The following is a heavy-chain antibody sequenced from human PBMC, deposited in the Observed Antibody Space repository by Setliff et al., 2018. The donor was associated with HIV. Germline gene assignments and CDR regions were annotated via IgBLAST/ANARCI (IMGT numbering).Heavy chain of an antibody. CDR1: GGSISSGNYY. V-gene: IGHV4-30-4*08. J-gene: IGHJ4*02. CDR3: MRGRSITIFGVAYFDF. CDR2: IYYSGST. Sequence: SETLSLTCTVSGGSISSGNYYWSWIRQHPGKGLEWIGYIYYSGSTYYNPSLKSRVTISVDMSNNQCSLKVTSVTAADTAVYYCMRGRSITIFGVAYFDFWGQGTQVTVSS. D-gene: IGHD3-3*01.